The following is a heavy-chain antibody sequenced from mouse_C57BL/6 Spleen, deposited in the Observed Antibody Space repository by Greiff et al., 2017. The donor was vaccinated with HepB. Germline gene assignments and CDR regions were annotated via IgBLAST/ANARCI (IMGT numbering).Heavy chain of an antibody. J-gene: IGHJ1*03. CDR1: GFTFSDYG. CDR2: ISSGSSTI. D-gene: IGHD2-10*02. CDR3: ARQYDHWYFDV. Sequence: EVKVVESGGGLVKPGGSLKLSCAASGFTFSDYGMHWVRQAPEKGLEWVAYISSGSSTIYYADTVKGRFTISGDNAKNTLFLQMTSLRSEDTAMYYCARQYDHWYFDVWGTGTTVTVSS. V-gene: IGHV5-17*01.